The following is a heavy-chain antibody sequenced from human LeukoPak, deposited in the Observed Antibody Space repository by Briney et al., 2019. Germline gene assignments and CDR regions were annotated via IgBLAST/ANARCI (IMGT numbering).Heavy chain of an antibody. J-gene: IGHJ4*02. CDR2: ISSSSSYI. Sequence: GGSLRLSCAASGFTFSSYSMNWVRQAPGKGLEWVSSISSSSSYIYYADSVKGRFTISRDNAKNSLYLQMNSLGAEDTAVYYCARALGYCSSASCYYFDNWGQGTLVTVSS. CDR3: ARALGYCSSASCYYFDN. V-gene: IGHV3-21*01. D-gene: IGHD2-2*01. CDR1: GFTFSSYS.